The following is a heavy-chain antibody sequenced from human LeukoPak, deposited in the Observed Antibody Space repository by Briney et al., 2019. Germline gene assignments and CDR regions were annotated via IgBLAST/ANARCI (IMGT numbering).Heavy chain of an antibody. Sequence: KPGGSLRLSRAASGFTFSDYYMSWIRQAPGKGLEWVSYISSSSSYIYYADSVKGRFTISRDNAKNSLFLQMNSLRTEDTAVYYCARGLPRSGTYYDYWGQGTLVTVSS. J-gene: IGHJ4*02. CDR2: ISSSSSYI. V-gene: IGHV3-11*06. D-gene: IGHD1-26*01. CDR3: ARGLPRSGTYYDY. CDR1: GFTFSDYY.